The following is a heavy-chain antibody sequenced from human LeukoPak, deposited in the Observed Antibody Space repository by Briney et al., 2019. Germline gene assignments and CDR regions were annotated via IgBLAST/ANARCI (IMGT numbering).Heavy chain of an antibody. D-gene: IGHD3-3*01. V-gene: IGHV3-30*04. CDR2: ISYDGSNK. J-gene: IGHJ4*02. Sequence: GALRLSCAASGFTFSNYAMHRVRQAPGKGLEGVAVISYDGSNKYYADSVKGRFTISRDNSKNTLYLQMNSLRAEDTAVYYCARERFLEWLLFDYWGQGTLVTVSS. CDR1: GFTFSNYA. CDR3: ARERFLEWLLFDY.